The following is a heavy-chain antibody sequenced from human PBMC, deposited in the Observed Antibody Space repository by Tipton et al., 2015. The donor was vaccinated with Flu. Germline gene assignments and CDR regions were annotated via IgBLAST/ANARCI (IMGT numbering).Heavy chain of an antibody. CDR1: GFTFSSYG. CDR3: AKEEGYCSSTSCQITYYYYGMDV. CDR2: IRDDGSNK. V-gene: IGHV3-30*02. J-gene: IGHJ6*02. Sequence: SLRLSCAASGFTFSSYGMHWVRQAPGKGLEWVAFIRDDGSNKYYADSVKGRFTISRDNSKNTLYLQMNSLRAEDTAVYYCAKEEGYCSSTSCQITYYYYGMDVWGQGTTVTVSS. D-gene: IGHD2-2*01.